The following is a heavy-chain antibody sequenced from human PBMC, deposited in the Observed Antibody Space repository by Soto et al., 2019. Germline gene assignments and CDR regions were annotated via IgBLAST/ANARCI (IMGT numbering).Heavy chain of an antibody. CDR3: ARAPYCSGGSCYSGWFEP. CDR2: INPNSGGT. J-gene: IGHJ5*02. D-gene: IGHD2-15*01. CDR1: GYTFTGYY. Sequence: ASVKVSCKASGYTFTGYYMHWVRQAPGQGLEWMGWINPNSGGTNYAQKFQGRVTMTRDTSISTAYMELSRLRSDDTAVYYCARAPYCSGGSCYSGWFEPWGKGTLVNVSP. V-gene: IGHV1-2*02.